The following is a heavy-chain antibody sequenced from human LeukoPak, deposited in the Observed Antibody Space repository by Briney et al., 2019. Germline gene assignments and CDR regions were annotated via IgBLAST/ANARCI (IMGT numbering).Heavy chain of an antibody. V-gene: IGHV1-69*13. D-gene: IGHD2-2*01. CDR3: ARVTKYQLIWDWFDP. CDR2: IIPIFGTA. Sequence: SVKVSCKASGGTFSSYAISWVRQAPGQGLEWMGGIIPIFGTANYAQKFQGRVTITADESTSTAYMELSSLRSEDTAVYYCARVTKYQLIWDWFDPWGQGTLVTVSS. CDR1: GGTFSSYA. J-gene: IGHJ5*02.